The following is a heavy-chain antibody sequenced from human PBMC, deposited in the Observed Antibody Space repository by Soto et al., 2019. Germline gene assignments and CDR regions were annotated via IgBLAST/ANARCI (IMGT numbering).Heavy chain of an antibody. Sequence: QVQLVQSGAEVRKPGASVKVSCKASGYTFTGQYLHWARQAPGEGLQWMGGINPSSGGTRYSQYFTGRVTLHRDLSISLAYMEMSRLTSDDTAIYYCARVLSTSSFGGSFDLWGQGTMVTVSS. CDR2: INPSSGGT. CDR3: ARVLSTSSFGGSFDL. D-gene: IGHD3-16*01. CDR1: GYTFTGQY. V-gene: IGHV1-2*02. J-gene: IGHJ3*01.